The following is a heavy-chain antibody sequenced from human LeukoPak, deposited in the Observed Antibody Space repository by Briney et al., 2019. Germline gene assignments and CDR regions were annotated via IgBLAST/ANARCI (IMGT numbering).Heavy chain of an antibody. CDR2: VKRKIDGETT. CDR1: GFTFSNAW. Sequence: GTLRLSCAASGFTFSNAWMTWVRQAPGKGLEWVGRVKRKIDGETTDYAAPVKGRFATSRDDSKNTVYLQMNSLKTEDTAVYYCTTDSAAYWGQGTLVTVSS. J-gene: IGHJ4*02. CDR3: TTDSAAY. V-gene: IGHV3-15*01.